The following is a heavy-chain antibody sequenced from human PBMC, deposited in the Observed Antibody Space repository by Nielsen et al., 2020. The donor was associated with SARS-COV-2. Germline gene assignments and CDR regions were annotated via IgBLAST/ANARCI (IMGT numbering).Heavy chain of an antibody. D-gene: IGHD3-9*01. J-gene: IGHJ4*02. Sequence: GESLKISCAASGFTFSSYSMNWVRQAPGKGLEWVSSISSSSSYIYYADSVKGRFTISRDNAKNSLYLQMNSLRAEDTAVYYCASVAYDILTGYYRYWGQGTLVTVSS. CDR3: ASVAYDILTGYYRY. V-gene: IGHV3-21*01. CDR2: ISSSSSYI. CDR1: GFTFSSYS.